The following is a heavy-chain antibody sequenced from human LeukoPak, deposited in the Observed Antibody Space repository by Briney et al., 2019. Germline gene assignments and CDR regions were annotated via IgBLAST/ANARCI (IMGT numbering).Heavy chain of an antibody. Sequence: SETLSLTCGVSGASIRSTHWWTWVRQPPGKGLEWIGSIYYSGSTYYNPSLKSRVTISVDTSKNQFSLKLSSVTAADTAVYYCARDMYQLPHDYWGQGTLVTVSS. CDR2: IYYSGST. J-gene: IGHJ4*02. D-gene: IGHD2-2*01. CDR3: ARDMYQLPHDY. V-gene: IGHV4-4*02. CDR1: GASIRSTHW.